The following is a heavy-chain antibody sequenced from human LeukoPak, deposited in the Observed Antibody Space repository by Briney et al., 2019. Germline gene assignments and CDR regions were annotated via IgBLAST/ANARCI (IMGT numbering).Heavy chain of an antibody. CDR2: ISTSSSYI. CDR1: GFAFRSYS. D-gene: IGHD3-16*01. J-gene: IGHJ4*02. V-gene: IGHV3-21*01. Sequence: PGGSLRLSCAASGFAFRSYSMNLVRQAPGKGLEWVSSISTSSSYIYYADSVKGRFTISRDNAKNLLYLQMNSLRAEDTAVYHCARDRSTDSYAEYFFDYWGQGTLVTVSS. CDR3: ARDRSTDSYAEYFFDY.